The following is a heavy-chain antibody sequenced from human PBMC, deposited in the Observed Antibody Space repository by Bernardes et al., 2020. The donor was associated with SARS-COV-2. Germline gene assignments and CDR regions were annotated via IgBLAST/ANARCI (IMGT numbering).Heavy chain of an antibody. V-gene: IGHV3-33*01. Sequence: GGSLRLSCAASGFTFRSYGMHWVRQAPGKGLDWVAAIWYDGSHEFYADSVKGRFTISRDDSRNTLYLQMNSLRAEDSAVYYCAREYVRHSSSPFLDFWDRYAQSTPVPSRRAAGSSSSNNY. CDR1: GFTFRSYG. J-gene: IGHJ4*01. CDR2: IWYDGSHE. D-gene: IGHD6-13*01. CDR3: AREYVRHSSSPFLDFWDRYAQSTPVPSRRAAGSSSSNNY.